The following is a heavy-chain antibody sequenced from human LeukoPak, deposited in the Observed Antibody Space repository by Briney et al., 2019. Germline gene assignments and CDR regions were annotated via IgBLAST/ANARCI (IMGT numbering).Heavy chain of an antibody. D-gene: IGHD5-18*01. J-gene: IGHJ3*02. Sequence: GGPLRLSCAASGFTFSSYAMSWVRQAPGKGLEWVSAISGSGGSTYYADSVKGRFTISRDNSKNTLYLQMNSLRAEDTAVYYCAKDRIQLWLKGSRDAFDIWGQGTMVTVSS. V-gene: IGHV3-23*01. CDR3: AKDRIQLWLKGSRDAFDI. CDR1: GFTFSSYA. CDR2: ISGSGGST.